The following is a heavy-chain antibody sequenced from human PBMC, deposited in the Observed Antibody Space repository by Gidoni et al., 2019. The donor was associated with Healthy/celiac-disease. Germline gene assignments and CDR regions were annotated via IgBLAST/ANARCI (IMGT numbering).Heavy chain of an antibody. Sequence: QVQLQQWGAGLLKPSETLSLTCAVYGGSFSGYYWSGIRQPPGKGLEWIGEINHSGSTNYNPSLKSRVTISVDTSKNQFSRKLSSVTAADTAVYYCASGTDPPDYWGQGTLVTVSS. J-gene: IGHJ4*02. CDR1: GGSFSGYY. CDR3: ASGTDPPDY. V-gene: IGHV4-34*01. CDR2: INHSGST.